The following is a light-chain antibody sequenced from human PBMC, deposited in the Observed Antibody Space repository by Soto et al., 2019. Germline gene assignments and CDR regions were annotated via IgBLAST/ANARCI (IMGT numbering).Light chain of an antibody. V-gene: IGKV1-9*01. CDR2: SAS. J-gene: IGKJ1*01. Sequence: DIQLTQSPSFLSASVGDRVTITCRASQGIRNSLAWYHQKPGKAPELLVYSASTLHSGVPSRFSGSGSGTEFTLTLSSLQPDDFATYFCHQLHSYPWTFGQGTKVEIK. CDR3: HQLHSYPWT. CDR1: QGIRNS.